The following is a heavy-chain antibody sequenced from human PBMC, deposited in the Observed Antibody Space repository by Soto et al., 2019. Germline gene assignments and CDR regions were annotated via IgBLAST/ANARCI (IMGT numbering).Heavy chain of an antibody. CDR2: IYYSGST. J-gene: IGHJ4*02. V-gene: IGHV4-30-4*01. CDR1: GGSISSGDYY. Sequence: SETLSLTCTVSGGSISSGDYYWSWIRQPPGKGLEWIGYIYYSGSTYYNPSLKSRVTISVDTSKNQFSLKLSSVTAADTAVYYCARAEGYCSGGSCYSFVSFDYWDQGTLVTVSS. CDR3: ARAEGYCSGGSCYSFVSFDY. D-gene: IGHD2-15*01.